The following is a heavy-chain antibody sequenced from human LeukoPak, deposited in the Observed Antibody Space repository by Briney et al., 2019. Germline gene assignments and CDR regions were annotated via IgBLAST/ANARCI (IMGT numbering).Heavy chain of an antibody. J-gene: IGHJ4*02. CDR1: GFTFSTYA. Sequence: GGSLRLSCAASGFTFSTYAMSWVRQAPGKGLEWVSAISGTGGDTFYADSVKGRFTISRDNSKNTLYLQMNSLRVEDTAVYYCARDRGTNLRLTSAGSFDYWGQGTLATVSS. CDR3: ARDRGTNLRLTSAGSFDY. V-gene: IGHV3-23*01. CDR2: ISGTGGDT. D-gene: IGHD6-13*01.